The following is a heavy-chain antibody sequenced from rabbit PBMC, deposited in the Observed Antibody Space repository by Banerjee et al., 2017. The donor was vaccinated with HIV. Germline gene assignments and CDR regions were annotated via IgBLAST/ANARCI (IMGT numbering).Heavy chain of an antibody. CDR1: GFSFNSSYW. Sequence: QSLEESGGDLVKPGASLTLTCTASGFSFNSSYWIWWVRQAPGKGLEWIGYIDAGNSGSTYYASWAKGRFTISKTSSTTVTLQMTSLTAADTATYFCARSLINAAGAGDGYALWGQGTLVTVS. J-gene: IGHJ4*01. V-gene: IGHV1S40*01. CDR3: ARSLINAAGAGDGYAL. CDR2: IDAGNSGST. D-gene: IGHD6-1*01.